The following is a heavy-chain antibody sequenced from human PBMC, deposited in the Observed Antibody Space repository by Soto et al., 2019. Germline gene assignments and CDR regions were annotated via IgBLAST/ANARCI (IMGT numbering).Heavy chain of an antibody. Sequence: PGGSLRLSCAGSGFTFGNFAMSWVRQAPGKGLEWISTINTGGGTTYSGDSVKGRFTISRDNSKNTLYLQMSSLKVDDTAVYYCASLGYCSGSNCSLQHWGQGTLVTVSS. J-gene: IGHJ1*01. D-gene: IGHD2-15*01. CDR3: ASLGYCSGSNCSLQH. CDR2: INTGGGTT. CDR1: GFTFGNFA. V-gene: IGHV3-23*01.